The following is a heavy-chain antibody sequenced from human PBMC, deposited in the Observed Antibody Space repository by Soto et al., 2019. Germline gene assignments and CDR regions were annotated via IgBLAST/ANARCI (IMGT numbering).Heavy chain of an antibody. CDR2: ISYDGSDK. D-gene: IGHD2-21*02. Sequence: GGSLRLSCAASGFIFGSYAVHWVRQAPGKGLAWVAVISYDGSDKYYADSVRGRFTISRDNSKNTLSLQMNSLRTEDSAVYFCARDQGLLEYGLDIWGQGTMVTVSS. V-gene: IGHV3-30-3*01. CDR1: GFIFGSYA. CDR3: ARDQGLLEYGLDI. J-gene: IGHJ3*02.